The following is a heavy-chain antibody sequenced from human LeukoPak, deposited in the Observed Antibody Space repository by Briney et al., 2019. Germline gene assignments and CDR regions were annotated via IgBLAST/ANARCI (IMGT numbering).Heavy chain of an antibody. V-gene: IGHV3-23*01. J-gene: IGHJ4*02. CDR3: AKDLRIRAGVPDY. Sequence: PGGSLRLSCVVSGFTFTTYAMSWVRQAPGKGLEWVSTISSGGGFTYYSDSVKGRFTISRDSSKNTLCLQMNSLRAEDTAVYYCAKDLRIRAGVPDYWGQGTLVTVSS. CDR2: ISSGGGFT. CDR1: GFTFTTYA. D-gene: IGHD2-8*01.